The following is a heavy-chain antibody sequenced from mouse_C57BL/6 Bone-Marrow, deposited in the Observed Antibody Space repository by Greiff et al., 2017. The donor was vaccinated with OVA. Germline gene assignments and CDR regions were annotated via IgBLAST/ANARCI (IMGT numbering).Heavy chain of an antibody. CDR1: GYTFTSYW. CDR3: ASYYYYGSSSLVSY. CDR2: IDPSDSYT. V-gene: IGHV1-69*01. J-gene: IGHJ3*01. D-gene: IGHD1-1*01. Sequence: QVHVKQPGAELVMPGASVKLSCKASGYTFTSYWMHWVKQRPGQGLEWIGEIDPSDSYTNYNQKFKGTSTLTVDKSSSTAYMQLSSLTSEDSAVYYCASYYYYGSSSLVSYWGQGTLVTVSA.